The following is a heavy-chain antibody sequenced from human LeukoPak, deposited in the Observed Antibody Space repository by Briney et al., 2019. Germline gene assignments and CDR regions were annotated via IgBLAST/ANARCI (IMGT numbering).Heavy chain of an antibody. Sequence: GGSLRLSCAASGFTFSSYGMHWVRQAPGKELEWVAVISYDGSNKYYADSVKGRFTISRDNTKNTLYLQMNSLRAEDTAVYYCANAPLYYYDSSGYYPHDAFDIWGQGTMVTVSS. V-gene: IGHV3-30*18. CDR1: GFTFSSYG. CDR2: ISYDGSNK. D-gene: IGHD3-22*01. J-gene: IGHJ3*02. CDR3: ANAPLYYYDSSGYYPHDAFDI.